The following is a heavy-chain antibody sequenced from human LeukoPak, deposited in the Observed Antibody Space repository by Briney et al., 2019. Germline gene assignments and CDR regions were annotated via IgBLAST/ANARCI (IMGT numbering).Heavy chain of an antibody. CDR3: ARAPTASIAYFDY. CDR1: GFTVSSNF. J-gene: IGHJ4*02. D-gene: IGHD4-17*01. Sequence: GGSLRLSCAASGFTVSSNFMTWVRQAPGKGLEWVSVIYSDGTTYYADSVKGRFTVSRDNSKNTLYLQMNSLRTEDTAVYYCARAPTASIAYFDYWGQGAPVTVSS. V-gene: IGHV3-53*01. CDR2: IYSDGTT.